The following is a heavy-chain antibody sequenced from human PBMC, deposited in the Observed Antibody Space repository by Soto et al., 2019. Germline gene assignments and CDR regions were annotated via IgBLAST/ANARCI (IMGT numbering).Heavy chain of an antibody. D-gene: IGHD2-2*01. J-gene: IGHJ3*01. Sequence: EVQLAESGGGLVQPGRSLRLSCEASGFSFVDYAMHWVRQVPGQGLEWVSGISWDGGYTGYADSVKGRFTISRDNAKKALYLXXXXXXXXXXXXXXXXXXXXXXXXXSCKDAFDYWGQGTKVTVS. V-gene: IGHV3-9*01. CDR2: ISWDGGYT. CDR3: XXXXXXXXXXSCKDAFDY. CDR1: GFSFVDYA.